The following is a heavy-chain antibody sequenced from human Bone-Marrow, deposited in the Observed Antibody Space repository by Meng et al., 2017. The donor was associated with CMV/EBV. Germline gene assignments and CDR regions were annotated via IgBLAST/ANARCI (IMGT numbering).Heavy chain of an antibody. D-gene: IGHD7-27*01. V-gene: IGHV3-53*01. Sequence: GESLKISCEASGFTVSSNYMSWVRQAPGKGLEWVSVIYGGVSTYYADSVKGPFTISRDNSKNTLYLQMNSLRADDTAVYYGVGTKVTDQEDYFDYWGQGTQVTVSS. CDR3: VGTKVTDQEDYFDY. J-gene: IGHJ4*02. CDR2: IYGGVST. CDR1: GFTVSSNY.